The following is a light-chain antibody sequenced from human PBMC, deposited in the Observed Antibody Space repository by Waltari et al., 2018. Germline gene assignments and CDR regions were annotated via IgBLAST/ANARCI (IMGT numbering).Light chain of an antibody. J-gene: IGLJ2*01. CDR2: SNN. Sequence: QSVLTQPPSASGTPGQRVTISCSGSSSNIGSNYVYWYQQLPGTAPKLLIYSNNRRPSGVPYRFSGSKSGTSASLAISGLRSEDEADYYCAAWDDSLSGVVFGGGTKLTVL. V-gene: IGLV1-47*02. CDR3: AAWDDSLSGVV. CDR1: SSNIGSNY.